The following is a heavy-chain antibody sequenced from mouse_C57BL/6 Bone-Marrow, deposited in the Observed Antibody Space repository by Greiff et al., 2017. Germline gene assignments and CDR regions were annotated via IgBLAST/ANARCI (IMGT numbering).Heavy chain of an antibody. Sequence: SGPELVKPGASVKISCKASGYTFTDYYMNWVKQSHGKSLEWIGDINPNNGGTSYNQKFKGKATLTVDKSSSTAYMELRSLTSEDSAVYYCAREDGNYYCDYWGQGTTLTVSS. J-gene: IGHJ2*01. CDR1: GYTFTDYY. D-gene: IGHD2-1*01. V-gene: IGHV1-26*01. CDR3: AREDGNYYCDY. CDR2: INPNNGGT.